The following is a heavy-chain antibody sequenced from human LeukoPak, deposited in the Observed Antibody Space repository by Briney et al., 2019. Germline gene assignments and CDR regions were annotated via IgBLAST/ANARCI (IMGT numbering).Heavy chain of an antibody. V-gene: IGHV3-23*01. J-gene: IGHJ4*02. D-gene: IGHD1-26*01. CDR1: GFTFTSYS. CDR3: AKGGKWDVTPFDY. CDR2: ISGGGGST. Sequence: GGSLRLSCAASGFTFTSYSMNWVRQAPGKELEWVSTISGGGGSTYYADSVKGRFTISRDNSKNTLYLQVNSLRAEDTAVYYCAKGGKWDVTPFDYWGQGTLVTVSS.